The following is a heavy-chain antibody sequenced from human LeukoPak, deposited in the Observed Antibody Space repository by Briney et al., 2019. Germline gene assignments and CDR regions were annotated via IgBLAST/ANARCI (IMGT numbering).Heavy chain of an antibody. CDR1: GFTVTTNY. D-gene: IGHD2-2*01. J-gene: IGHJ4*02. V-gene: IGHV3-23*01. CDR3: AKLGCTGTICYANY. CDR2: ISGGGDST. Sequence: GGSLRLSCAASGFTVTTNYMTWVRQTRGKGLEWVSVISGGGDSTDYADSMKGRFTISRDNSKNTLYLQMNSLRAEDTALYYCAKLGCTGTICYANYWGQGTLVTVSS.